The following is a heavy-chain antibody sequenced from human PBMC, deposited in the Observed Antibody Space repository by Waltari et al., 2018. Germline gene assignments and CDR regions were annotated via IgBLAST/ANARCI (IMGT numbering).Heavy chain of an antibody. CDR3: AIPGGY. Sequence: QVQLVESGGGVVQPGRSLRLSCAASGFTFSSSGMHWVRQAPGKGLEWVAVICYDGSNKYYAASVKGRFTLSIDNSKNTLYLQMNSLRAEDTAMYYCAIPGGYWGQGTLVTVSS. CDR2: ICYDGSNK. J-gene: IGHJ4*02. CDR1: GFTFSSSG. D-gene: IGHD3-16*01. V-gene: IGHV3-30*03.